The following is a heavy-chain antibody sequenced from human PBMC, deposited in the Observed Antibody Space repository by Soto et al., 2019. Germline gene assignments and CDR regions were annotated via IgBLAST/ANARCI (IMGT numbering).Heavy chain of an antibody. CDR2: INPSGGST. CDR1: GYTFTSYY. CDR3: ARLLTDYYDSSGYFDY. J-gene: IGHJ4*02. D-gene: IGHD3-22*01. Sequence: ASVKVSCKASGYTFTSYYMHWVRQAPGQGLEWMGIINPSGGSTSYAQKFQGRVTMTRDTSTSTVYMELSSLRSEDTAVYYCARLLTDYYDSSGYFDYWGQGTLVTVSS. V-gene: IGHV1-46*01.